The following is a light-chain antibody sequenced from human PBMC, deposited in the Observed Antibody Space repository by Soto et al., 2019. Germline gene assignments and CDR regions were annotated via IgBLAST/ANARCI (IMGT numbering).Light chain of an antibody. Sequence: NFMLTQPHSVSESPGKTVTISCTGSSGSIASNSVQWYQQRPGSAPTTVIYEDNQRPSGVPDRFSGSIDSSSNSASLTISGLKTEDEAHYYCQSYDGSNHVFGTGTKLTVL. CDR3: QSYDGSNHV. J-gene: IGLJ1*01. V-gene: IGLV6-57*02. CDR1: SGSIASNS. CDR2: EDN.